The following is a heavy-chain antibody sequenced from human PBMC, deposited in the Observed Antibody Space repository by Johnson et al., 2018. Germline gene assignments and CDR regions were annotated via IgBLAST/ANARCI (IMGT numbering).Heavy chain of an antibody. V-gene: IGHV1-69*11. CDR3: ARLTGVSGSPSGY. D-gene: IGHD3-10*01. CDR2: TVPIPVTT. Sequence: QVQLVQSGAEVQKPGSSVKVSCKASGGPLRNYAISWVRQAPGQGLEWMGGTVPIPVTTNYAQKFRDRLTIIADESTTTVYMELRSLRSEDTAGSYGARLTGVSGSPSGYWGQGTLVIVSS. CDR1: GGPLRNYA. J-gene: IGHJ4*02.